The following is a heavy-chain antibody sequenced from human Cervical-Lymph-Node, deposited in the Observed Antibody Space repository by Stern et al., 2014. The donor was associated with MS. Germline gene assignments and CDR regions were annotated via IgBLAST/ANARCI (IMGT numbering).Heavy chain of an antibody. CDR2: NSADYANT. CDR3: ARGLLGSENAFDI. CDR1: GYTFTSYG. D-gene: IGHD2-15*01. J-gene: IGHJ3*02. V-gene: IGHV1-18*01. Sequence: MQLVESGDEVKKPGASVKVSCKASGYTFTSYGISWVRQAPGKGLEWMGMNSADYANTNYAQNLHGRVPMTTATSTSTAYMELRSLRSDDTAVYYCARGLLGSENAFDIWGQGTMVTVSS.